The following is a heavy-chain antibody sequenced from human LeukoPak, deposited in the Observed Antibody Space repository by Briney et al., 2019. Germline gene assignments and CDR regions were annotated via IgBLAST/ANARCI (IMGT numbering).Heavy chain of an antibody. CDR1: GGSISSYY. Sequence: SETLSLTCTVSGGSISSYYWSWIRQPPGKGLEWIGYIYYSGSTNYSPSLKSRVTISVDTSKNQFSLKLSSVTAADTAIYYCARGIVRGVSAPDIWGQGTMVTVSS. CDR3: ARGIVRGVSAPDI. CDR2: IYYSGST. V-gene: IGHV4-59*01. D-gene: IGHD3-10*01. J-gene: IGHJ3*02.